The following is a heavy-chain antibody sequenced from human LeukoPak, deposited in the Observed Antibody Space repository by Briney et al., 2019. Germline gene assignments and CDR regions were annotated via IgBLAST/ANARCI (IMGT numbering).Heavy chain of an antibody. J-gene: IGHJ5*02. D-gene: IGHD2-2*01. CDR1: GYSISSGYY. Sequence: TPSETLSLTCAVSGYSISSGYYWGWIRQPPGKGLEWIGSIYHSGSTYYNPSLKSRVTISVDTSKNQFSLRLSFVAAADTAVYYCASLDIVVVPAAIGWFDPWGQGTLVTVSS. V-gene: IGHV4-38-2*01. CDR2: IYHSGST. CDR3: ASLDIVVVPAAIGWFDP.